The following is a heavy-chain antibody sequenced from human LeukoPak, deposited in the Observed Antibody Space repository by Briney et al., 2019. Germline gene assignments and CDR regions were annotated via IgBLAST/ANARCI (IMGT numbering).Heavy chain of an antibody. V-gene: IGHV4-34*01. CDR1: GGSFSGYY. D-gene: IGHD1-26*01. CDR3: ARSGGSDPNFDY. CDR2: INHSGST. J-gene: IGHJ4*02. Sequence: PSETLSLTCAVYGGSFSGYYWSWIRQPPGKGLEWIGEINHSGSTNYSPSLKSRVTISVDTSKNQFSLKLSSVTAADTAVYYCARSGGSDPNFDYWGQGTLVTVSS.